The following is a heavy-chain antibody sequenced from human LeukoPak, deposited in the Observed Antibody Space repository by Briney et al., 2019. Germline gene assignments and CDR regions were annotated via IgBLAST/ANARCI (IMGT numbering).Heavy chain of an antibody. D-gene: IGHD2-2*01. V-gene: IGHV3-33*01. Sequence: PGGSLRLSCAASGFTFSSYGMHWVRQAPGKGLEWVAVIWDDGSNKYYADSVKGRFTISRDNSKNTLYLQMNSLRAEDTAVYYCAREFKGYCSSTSCPPRFDPWGQGTLVTVSS. CDR1: GFTFSSYG. CDR2: IWDDGSNK. J-gene: IGHJ5*02. CDR3: AREFKGYCSSTSCPPRFDP.